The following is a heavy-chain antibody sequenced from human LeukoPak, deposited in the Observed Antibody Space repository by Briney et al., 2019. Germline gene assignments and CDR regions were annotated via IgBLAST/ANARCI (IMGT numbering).Heavy chain of an antibody. CDR3: ARDYYDSSGYSFDY. V-gene: IGHV4-59*12. J-gene: IGHJ4*02. CDR2: IYYSGST. D-gene: IGHD3-22*01. Sequence: SETLSLTCTVSGGSISSYYWSWIRQPPGKGLEWIGYIYYSGSTNYNPSLKSRVTISVDTSKNQFSLKLSSVTAADTAVYYCARDYYDSSGYSFDYWGQGTLVTVSS. CDR1: GGSISSYY.